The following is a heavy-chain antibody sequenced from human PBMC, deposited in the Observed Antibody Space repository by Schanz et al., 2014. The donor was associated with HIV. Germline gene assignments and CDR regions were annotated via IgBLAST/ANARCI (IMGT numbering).Heavy chain of an antibody. CDR3: ARSPDWAGTDAFDI. CDR1: GFTFSSYG. J-gene: IGHJ3*02. CDR2: IWYDGSNK. D-gene: IGHD6-19*01. Sequence: QVQLVESGGGVVQPGRSLRLSCAASGFTFSSYGMHWVRQAPGKGLEGGAVIWYDGSNKYYADSVKGRFTISRDNPKNTLYLQMNSLRAEDTAIYYCARSPDWAGTDAFDIWGQGTMVTVSS. V-gene: IGHV3-33*01.